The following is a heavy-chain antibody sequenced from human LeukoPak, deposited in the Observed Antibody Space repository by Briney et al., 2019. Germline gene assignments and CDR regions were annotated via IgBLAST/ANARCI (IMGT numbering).Heavy chain of an antibody. CDR1: GGSFSGYY. Sequence: PSETLSLTCAVYGGSFSGYYWSWIRQPPGKGLEWIGEIYHSGSTNYNPSLKSRVTISVDTSKNQFSLKLSSVTAADTAVYYCARVGYYDSSGYYYRLDYWGQGTLVTVSS. CDR3: ARVGYYDSSGYYYRLDY. V-gene: IGHV4-34*01. CDR2: IYHSGST. D-gene: IGHD3-22*01. J-gene: IGHJ4*02.